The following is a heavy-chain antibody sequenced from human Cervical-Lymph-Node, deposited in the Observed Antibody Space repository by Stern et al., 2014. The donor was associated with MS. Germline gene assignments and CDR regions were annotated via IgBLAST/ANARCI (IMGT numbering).Heavy chain of an antibody. D-gene: IGHD2-15*01. CDR2: IIPTSGSA. V-gene: IGHV1-69*01. J-gene: IGHJ4*02. CDR1: GGTFSSYA. CDR3: ASNLLGYCSGGTCYSDR. Sequence: QVQLVQSGAEVKKPGSSVTVSCQASGGTFSSYAVNWVRQAPGQGLECLGGIIPTSGSAKYAQKFQGRVTVTAAESMSTVYMELSSLRSEDTAVYYCASNLLGYCSGGTCYSDRWGQGTLVTVSA.